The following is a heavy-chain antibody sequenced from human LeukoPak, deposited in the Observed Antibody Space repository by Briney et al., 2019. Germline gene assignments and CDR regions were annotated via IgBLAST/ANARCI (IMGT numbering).Heavy chain of an antibody. CDR3: ARERPAAASAFEI. CDR2: TSSSSSYI. Sequence: KSGGSLRLSCAASGFTFSSYSMNWVRQAPGKGLEWVSFTSSSSSYIYYADSVKGRFTISRDNAKNSLSLQMNSLRGEDTALYFCARERPAAASAFEIWGQGTRVTVSS. CDR1: GFTFSSYS. J-gene: IGHJ3*02. D-gene: IGHD6-25*01. V-gene: IGHV3-21*01.